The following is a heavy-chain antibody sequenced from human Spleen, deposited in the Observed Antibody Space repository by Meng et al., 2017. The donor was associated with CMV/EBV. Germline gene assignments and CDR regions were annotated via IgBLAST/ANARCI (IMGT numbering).Heavy chain of an antibody. J-gene: IGHJ5*02. CDR1: GYRFTSYG. D-gene: IGHD3-10*01. Sequence: GSGYRFTSYGIGWVRQMPGKGLEWMGIIYPGDSDTRYSPSFQGQVTISADKSISTAYLQWSSLKASDTAMYYCARGSNSDQWYWFDPWGQGTLVTVSS. CDR2: IYPGDSDT. CDR3: ARGSNSDQWYWFDP. V-gene: IGHV5-51*01.